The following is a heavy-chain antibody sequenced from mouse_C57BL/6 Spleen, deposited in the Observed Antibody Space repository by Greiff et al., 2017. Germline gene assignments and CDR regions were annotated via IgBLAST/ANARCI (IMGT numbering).Heavy chain of an antibody. Sequence: VQLQQSGAELVRPGASVKLSCKASGYTFTDYYINWVKQRPGQGLEWIARIYPGSGNTYYNEKFKGKATLTAEKSTSTAYMQLSSLTSEDSAVYFCARSSGYYGSSPYFDVWGTGTTVTVSS. J-gene: IGHJ1*03. CDR1: GYTFTDYY. D-gene: IGHD1-1*01. V-gene: IGHV1-76*01. CDR3: ARSSGYYGSSPYFDV. CDR2: IYPGSGNT.